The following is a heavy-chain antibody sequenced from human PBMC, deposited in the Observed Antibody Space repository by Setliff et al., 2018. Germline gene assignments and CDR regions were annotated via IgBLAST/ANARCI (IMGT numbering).Heavy chain of an antibody. V-gene: IGHV4-59*12. CDR1: GGSISSYY. CDR2: IYYSGRT. J-gene: IGHJ4*02. D-gene: IGHD5-18*01. Sequence: SETLSLTCTVSGGSISSYYWSWIRQPPGKGLEWIGYIYYSGRTNYNPSLKSRVTISVDTSKNQFSLKLSSVTAADTAVYYCARGRIQLWKYYCDYWGQGTLVTVSS. CDR3: ARGRIQLWKYYCDY.